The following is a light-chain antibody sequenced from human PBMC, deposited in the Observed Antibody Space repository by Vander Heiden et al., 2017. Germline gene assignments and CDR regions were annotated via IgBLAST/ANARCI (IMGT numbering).Light chain of an antibody. J-gene: IGKJ4*01. CDR2: WAS. CDR3: QQYYSTHT. CDR1: QSVLYSSNNKNY. Sequence: FVMTQSPDSLAVSLGERATINCKSSQSVLYSSNNKNYLAWYQQKPGQPPKLLIYWASTRESGVADRFSGSGSGTDFTLTISSLQAEEVAVYYCQQYYSTHTFGGGTKVEIK. V-gene: IGKV4-1*01.